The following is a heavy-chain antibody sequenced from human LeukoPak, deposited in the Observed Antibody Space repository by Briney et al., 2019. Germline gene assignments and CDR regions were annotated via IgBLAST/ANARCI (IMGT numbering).Heavy chain of an antibody. D-gene: IGHD5-12*01. Sequence: GGSLRLSCAASGFTVSNNYMSWVRQVSGKGLEWVSVIYSGGSIYYADSVKGRFTISRDKSKNTLYLEMNSLRAEDTAVYYCARASGEKSGSVDYWGQGTLVTVSS. V-gene: IGHV3-53*01. CDR2: IYSGGSI. CDR3: ARASGEKSGSVDY. J-gene: IGHJ4*02. CDR1: GFTVSNNY.